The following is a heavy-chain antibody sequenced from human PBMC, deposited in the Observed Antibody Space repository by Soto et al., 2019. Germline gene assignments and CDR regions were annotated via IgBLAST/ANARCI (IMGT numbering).Heavy chain of an antibody. CDR1: GGSISSSDYY. CDR2: IYYGGTT. Sequence: SETLSLTCTVSGGSISSSDYYWVWIRQPPGKGLEWIGSIYYGGTTYHNPSLKSRVTMSVDTSKNQFSLNLSSVTAADTAIYFCARLESVAGAIDCWGQGTLVTVSS. J-gene: IGHJ4*02. D-gene: IGHD6-19*01. V-gene: IGHV4-39*07. CDR3: ARLESVAGAIDC.